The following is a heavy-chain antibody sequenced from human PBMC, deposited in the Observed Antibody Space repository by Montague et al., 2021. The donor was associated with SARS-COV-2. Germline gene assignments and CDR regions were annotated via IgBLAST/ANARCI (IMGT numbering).Heavy chain of an antibody. CDR2: IYNTGST. J-gene: IGHJ3*01. CDR3: ATDMPASDVFDF. V-gene: IGHV4-61*08. Sequence: SETLSLTCTVSGGSVTSGDYYWTWIRQPPGKGLEWIGYIYNTGSTNYNPSLKSRVTISMDTSKNQFSLKVDSVTAADTAVYYCATDMPASDVFDFWGQGTMVTVSS. CDR1: GGSVTSGDYY. D-gene: IGHD2-2*01.